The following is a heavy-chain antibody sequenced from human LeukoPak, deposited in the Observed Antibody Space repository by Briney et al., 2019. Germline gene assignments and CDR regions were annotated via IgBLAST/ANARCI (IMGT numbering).Heavy chain of an antibody. CDR2: ISSSSGYI. D-gene: IGHD3-10*01. J-gene: IGHJ3*02. CDR3: ARGRGGRDAFDI. Sequence: GGSLRLSCAASGFIFSSYTMNWVRQAPGKGLEWVSSISSSSGYIYYADSVKARFTISRDNAKNSLYLQMNSLRAEDTAVYYCARGRGGRDAFDIWGQGTMVTVSS. CDR1: GFIFSSYT. V-gene: IGHV3-21*01.